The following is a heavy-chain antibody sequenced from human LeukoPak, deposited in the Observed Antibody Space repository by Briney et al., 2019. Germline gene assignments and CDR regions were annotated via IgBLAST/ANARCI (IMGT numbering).Heavy chain of an antibody. CDR2: IKTDGSST. CDR1: GFTFSNYW. Sequence: GGSLRLSCAASGFTFSNYWMHWVRHAPGKGLVWVSRIKTDGSSTNYADSVKGRFTISRDNAKNTLYLQMNSLRAEDTAVYYCASQVVVTALDPWGQGTLVTVSS. V-gene: IGHV3-74*01. D-gene: IGHD2-21*02. J-gene: IGHJ5*02. CDR3: ASQVVVTALDP.